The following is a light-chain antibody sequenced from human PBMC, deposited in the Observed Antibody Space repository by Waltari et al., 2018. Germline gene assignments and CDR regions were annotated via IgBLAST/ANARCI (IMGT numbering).Light chain of an antibody. CDR3: STWDDRLTGVV. V-gene: IGLV1-44*01. J-gene: IGLJ2*01. Sequence: QSVLAQPPSASGTPGQRITLPSSGSNPNIGTNTVTWYQQFPGTAPRLLICSINQRPSGVPDRFSASKSGSSAALAIYGLHSEDEAGYYCSTWDDRLTGVVFGGGTKVTVL. CDR1: NPNIGTNT. CDR2: SIN.